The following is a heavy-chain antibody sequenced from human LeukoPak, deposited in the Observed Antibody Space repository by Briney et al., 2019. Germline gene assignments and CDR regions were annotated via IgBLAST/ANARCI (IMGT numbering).Heavy chain of an antibody. D-gene: IGHD3-9*01. CDR3: ARDDWGPGDH. V-gene: IGHV3-7*01. Sequence: TGGSLRLSCTTSGFTFSRYWMSWVRQAPGRGLEWVANINLDGREIYYVDSVKGRFTISRDNAQNSLYLQMNSLRGEDTAVYYCARDDWGPGDHWGHGTLVTVSS. CDR2: INLDGREI. J-gene: IGHJ4*01. CDR1: GFTFSRYW.